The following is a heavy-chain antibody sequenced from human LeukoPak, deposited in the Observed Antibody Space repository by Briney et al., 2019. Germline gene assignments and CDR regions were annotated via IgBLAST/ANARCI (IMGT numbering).Heavy chain of an antibody. CDR2: ISSSGSTI. Sequence: YYXSWIRQAPGKGLEWVSYISSSGSTIYYADSVKGRFTISRDNAKNSLYLQMNSLRAEDTAVYYCAREEEYYYDSSGYYYPDAFDIWGQGTMVTVSS. V-gene: IGHV3-11*01. CDR3: AREEEYYYDSSGYYYPDAFDI. D-gene: IGHD3-22*01. CDR1: YY. J-gene: IGHJ3*02.